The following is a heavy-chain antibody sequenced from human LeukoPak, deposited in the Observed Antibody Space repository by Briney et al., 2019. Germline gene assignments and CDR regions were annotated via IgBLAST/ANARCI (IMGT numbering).Heavy chain of an antibody. CDR3: AKRSSGYPSYFDY. Sequence: GGSLRLSCAASGFTFDDYGMSWVRQAPGKGLEWVSAISGSGGSTYYADSVKGRFTISRDNSKNTLYLQMNSLRAEDTAVYYCAKRSSGYPSYFDYWGQGTLVTVSS. V-gene: IGHV3-23*01. J-gene: IGHJ4*02. D-gene: IGHD3-22*01. CDR2: ISGSGGST. CDR1: GFTFDDYG.